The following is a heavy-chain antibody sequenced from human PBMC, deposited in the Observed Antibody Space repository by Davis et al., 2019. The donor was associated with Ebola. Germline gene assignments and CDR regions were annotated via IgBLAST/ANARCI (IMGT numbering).Heavy chain of an antibody. D-gene: IGHD3-10*01. Sequence: PGGSLRLSCAASGFTFSSYAMSWVRQAPGKGLEWVSTISGSGGSTYYADSVKGRFTISRDNSKNTLYLQMNSLRAEDTAVYYCAKERYPSVGEFVPRGFDYWGQGTLVTVSS. J-gene: IGHJ4*02. CDR1: GFTFSSYA. V-gene: IGHV3-23*01. CDR2: ISGSGGST. CDR3: AKERYPSVGEFVPRGFDY.